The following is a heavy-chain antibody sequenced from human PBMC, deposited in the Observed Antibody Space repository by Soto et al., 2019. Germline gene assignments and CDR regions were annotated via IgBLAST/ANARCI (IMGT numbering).Heavy chain of an antibody. CDR2: ISGSGGST. J-gene: IGHJ4*02. Sequence: GGSLRLSCAASGFTFSSYAMSWVRQAPGKGLEWVSAISGSGGSTYYADSVKGRFTISRDNSKNTLYLQMNSLRAEDTAVYYCANNNEGYCSSTSCYRSGSYYISYFDYWGQGTLVTVSS. CDR1: GFTFSSYA. V-gene: IGHV3-23*01. CDR3: ANNNEGYCSSTSCYRSGSYYISYFDY. D-gene: IGHD2-2*01.